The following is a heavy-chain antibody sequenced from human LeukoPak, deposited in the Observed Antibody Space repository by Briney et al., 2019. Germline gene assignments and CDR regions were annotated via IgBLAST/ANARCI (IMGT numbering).Heavy chain of an antibody. CDR2: IDWDDDK. D-gene: IGHD3-10*01. V-gene: IGHV2-70*04. Sequence: SGPTLVNPTQTLTLTCTFSGFSLSTSGMRVSWIRQPPGKALEWLARIDWDDDKFYSTSLKTMLTISKDTSKNQVVLTMTNMDPVDTATYYCARNPYYYGSEGLDYWGQGTLVTVSS. CDR3: ARNPYYYGSEGLDY. J-gene: IGHJ4*02. CDR1: GFSLSTSGMR.